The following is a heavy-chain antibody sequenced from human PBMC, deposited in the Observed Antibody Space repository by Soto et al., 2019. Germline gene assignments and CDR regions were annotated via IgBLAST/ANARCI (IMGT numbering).Heavy chain of an antibody. CDR1: GYSFTSYW. CDR2: IHPGDSDT. V-gene: IGHV5-51*01. J-gene: IGHJ5*02. Sequence: PGESLKISCKGSGYSFTSYWIGWVRQMPGKGLEWMGIIHPGDSDTRYSPSFQGQVTISADKSISTAYLQWSSLKASDTATYYCARRLSGYSSGWYAGWFDPWGQGTLVTVSS. CDR3: ARRLSGYSSGWYAGWFDP. D-gene: IGHD6-19*01.